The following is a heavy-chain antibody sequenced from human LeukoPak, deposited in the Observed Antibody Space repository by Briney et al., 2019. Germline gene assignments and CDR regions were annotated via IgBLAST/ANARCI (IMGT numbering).Heavy chain of an antibody. CDR3: AKGSSNWRDYYYFDY. Sequence: GGSLRLSCVASGLTFSSYAMSWVRQAPGKGLEWVAAISGSGDNTYYADSVKGRFIISRDNSKNTLYLQMNSLRVEDTAVYYCAKGSSNWRDYYYFDYWGQGTLVTVSS. V-gene: IGHV3-23*01. D-gene: IGHD6-13*01. CDR1: GLTFSSYA. J-gene: IGHJ4*02. CDR2: ISGSGDNT.